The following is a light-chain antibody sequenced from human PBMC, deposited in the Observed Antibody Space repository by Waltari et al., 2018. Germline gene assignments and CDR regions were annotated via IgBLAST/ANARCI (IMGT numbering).Light chain of an antibody. CDR2: EVN. J-gene: IGLJ2*01. CDR3: SSYGGRNNLV. CDR1: SSDVGAYNY. V-gene: IGLV2-8*01. Sequence: QSALTQPPSASGSPGQSVTISYTGTSSDVGAYNYVSWYQQHPGKAPKLMIYEVNKRPSGVPDLFSGSKAGNTASLTVSGLQTEDEADYYCSSYGGRNNLVFGGGTKLTVL.